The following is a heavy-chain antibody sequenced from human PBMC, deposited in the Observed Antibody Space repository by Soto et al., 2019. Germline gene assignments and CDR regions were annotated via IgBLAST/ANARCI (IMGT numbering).Heavy chain of an antibody. CDR1: GYTFTTYW. J-gene: IGHJ5*02. CDR3: ARLRTRSNWFDP. D-gene: IGHD6-6*01. Sequence: PGESLKISCKGSGYTFTTYWIGWVRQMPGKGLEWMGVIYPGDSDTRYSPSFQGQVTISADKSISTAYLQWSSLQASDTAMYYCARLRTRSNWFDPWGQGTLVTAPQ. CDR2: IYPGDSDT. V-gene: IGHV5-51*01.